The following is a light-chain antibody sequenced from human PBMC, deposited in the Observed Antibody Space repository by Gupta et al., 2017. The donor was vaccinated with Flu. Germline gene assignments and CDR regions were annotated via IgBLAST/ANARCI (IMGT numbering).Light chain of an antibody. J-gene: IGKJ2*01. CDR3: QQYNNWPLA. Sequence: EVVLTQSPATLSVSPGERATLSCRVSQRIGTNVAWYQHKPGQAPRLLIYAASTRATDVPGRFSGSGSGPEFTLTISSLQSEDFAVYFCQQYNNWPLAFGQGTKLEIK. V-gene: IGKV3-15*01. CDR1: QRIGTN. CDR2: AAS.